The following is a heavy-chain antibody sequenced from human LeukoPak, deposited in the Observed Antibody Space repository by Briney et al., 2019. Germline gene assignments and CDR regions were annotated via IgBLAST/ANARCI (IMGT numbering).Heavy chain of an antibody. J-gene: IGHJ3*02. D-gene: IGHD5-12*01. CDR3: ARPRRYSGYDEYAFDI. V-gene: IGHV5-51*01. Sequence: GESLKISCKGSGYSFTSYWIGWVRQMPGKGLEWMGLIYPGDSDTRYSPSFQGQVTISADKSISTAYLQWSSLKASDTAMYYCARPRRYSGYDEYAFDIWGRGTMVTVSS. CDR1: GYSFTSYW. CDR2: IYPGDSDT.